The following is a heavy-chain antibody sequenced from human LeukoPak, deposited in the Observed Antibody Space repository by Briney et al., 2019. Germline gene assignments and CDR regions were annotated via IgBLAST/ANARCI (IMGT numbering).Heavy chain of an antibody. J-gene: IGHJ4*02. D-gene: IGHD3-10*01. CDR3: ARVAGYYGSGTGFDY. Sequence: KSSETLSLTCTVSGGSISSSSYYWGWIRQPPGKGLEWIGSIYYSGSTYYNPSLKSRVTISVDKSKNQFSLKLSSVTAADTAVYYCARVAGYYGSGTGFDYWGQGTLVTVSS. CDR1: GGSISSSSYY. V-gene: IGHV4-39*07. CDR2: IYYSGST.